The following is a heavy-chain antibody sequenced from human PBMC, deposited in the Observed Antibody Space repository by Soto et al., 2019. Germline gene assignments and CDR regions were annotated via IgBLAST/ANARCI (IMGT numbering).Heavy chain of an antibody. CDR1: GGSISSGFYY. CDR3: AIDYYDDAGYYLYDAFDI. V-gene: IGHV4-31*03. CDR2: FYYTGST. Sequence: QLQLQESGPGLVKPSQTLSLTCSVSGGSISSGFYYWTWIRQHPGKGLEWIGHFYYTGSTYYNPSLNSRLTISVDTSNNQFSMILSAVAAADTAIYGCAIDYYDDAGYYLYDAFDIWGLGTMVTVSS. J-gene: IGHJ3*02. D-gene: IGHD3-22*01.